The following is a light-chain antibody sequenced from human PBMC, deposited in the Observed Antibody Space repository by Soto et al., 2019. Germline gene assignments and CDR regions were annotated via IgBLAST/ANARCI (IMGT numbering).Light chain of an antibody. V-gene: IGLV1-40*01. CDR3: QSYDSSLSGGV. Sequence: QSVLTQPPSVSGAPGQRVTISCTGSSSNIGAGYDVHWYQQLPGTAPKLLIYGNSNRPSGVPDRFPGSKSGTSAALAITGPQSEDEADYYGQSYDSSLSGGVFGGGTKLTVL. CDR1: SSNIGAGYD. CDR2: GNS. J-gene: IGLJ3*02.